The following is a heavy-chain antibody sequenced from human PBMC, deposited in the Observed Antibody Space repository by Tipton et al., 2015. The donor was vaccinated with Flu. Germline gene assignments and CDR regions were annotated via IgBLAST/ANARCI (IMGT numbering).Heavy chain of an antibody. V-gene: IGHV3-66*02. D-gene: IGHD2-8*02. Sequence: SLRLSCAVSGFSVNSNYMSWVRQPPGKGMEWVSVIYAGGTTHYADSVKGRFTVARDGSENTLYLEMSSLRREDTAVYYCARGGGPLVGTFDSWGQGTGVTVSS. CDR2: IYAGGTT. CDR3: ARGGGPLVGTFDS. J-gene: IGHJ4*02. CDR1: GFSVNSNY.